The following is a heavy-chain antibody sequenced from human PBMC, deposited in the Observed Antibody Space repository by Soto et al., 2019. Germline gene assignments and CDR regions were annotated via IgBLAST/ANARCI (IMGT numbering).Heavy chain of an antibody. D-gene: IGHD1-26*01. CDR1: GGTFNSYA. CDR3: ARDLEPNSGQDDDY. V-gene: IGHV1-69*01. Sequence: QVQLVQSGAEVKKPGSSVKVSCKASGGTFNSYAISWVRQAPGQGLEWMGGFIPIFGTANHAQKLQVRVTITADESTSTAYMELSSLRSEDTAVYYCARDLEPNSGQDDDYWSQGTLVTVSS. CDR2: FIPIFGTA. J-gene: IGHJ4*02.